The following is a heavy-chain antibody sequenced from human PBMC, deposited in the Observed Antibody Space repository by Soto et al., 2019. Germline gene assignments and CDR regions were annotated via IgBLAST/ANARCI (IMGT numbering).Heavy chain of an antibody. D-gene: IGHD1-7*01. J-gene: IGHJ5*02. CDR1: GYTFTNNV. V-gene: IGHV1-3*04. Sequence: QVQLVQSATEVKKPGASVKISCKASGYTFTNNVIHWLRQAPGQTLEWMGWIHTAKGNTKYSQKFEARVTLTRDTAASTAYMELNSLRSHDTAVYYCARDPIWTYTWNYARLNYLDPWSQGTLVTVSS. CDR3: ARDPIWTYTWNYARLNYLDP. CDR2: IHTAKGNT.